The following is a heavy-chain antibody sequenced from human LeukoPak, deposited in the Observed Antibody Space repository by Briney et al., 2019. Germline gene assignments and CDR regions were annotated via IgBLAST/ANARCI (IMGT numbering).Heavy chain of an antibody. Sequence: GSLRLSCAASGFTFSTYTMNWVRQVPGKGLEWVSSISSSSTYIYYAGSVQGRFTISRDNAKNSLYLQMNSLRAEDTAVYYCAREGRSSGWYYFDYWGQGTLVTVSS. D-gene: IGHD6-19*01. CDR1: GFTFSTYT. CDR3: AREGRSSGWYYFDY. V-gene: IGHV3-21*01. CDR2: ISSSSTYI. J-gene: IGHJ4*02.